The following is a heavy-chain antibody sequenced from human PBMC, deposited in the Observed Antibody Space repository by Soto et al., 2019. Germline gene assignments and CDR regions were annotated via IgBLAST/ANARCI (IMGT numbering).Heavy chain of an antibody. Sequence: GGSLRLSCAASGFTFSSYSMNWVRQAPGKGLEWVSSISSSSSNKYYTDSVKGRFTISRDHSKNSMYLQMNSLRAEDTAVYYCVQVPRPRVDYLLGSVYWGQGYLVTFSS. CDR3: VQVPRPRVDYLLGSVY. J-gene: IGHJ4*02. CDR1: GFTFSSYS. V-gene: IGHV3-21*01. CDR2: ISSSSSNK. D-gene: IGHD3-10*01.